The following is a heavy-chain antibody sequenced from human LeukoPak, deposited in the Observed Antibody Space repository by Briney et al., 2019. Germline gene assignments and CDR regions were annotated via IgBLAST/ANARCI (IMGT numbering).Heavy chain of an antibody. CDR2: IYYSGST. CDR1: GGSISSYY. Sequence: PSETLSLTCTVSGGSISSYYWSWIRQPPGKGLEWIGYIYYSGSTNYNPSLKSRVTISVDTSKNQFSLKLSSVTAADTAVYYCARQERIYNWFDPWGQGTLVTVSS. J-gene: IGHJ5*02. CDR3: ARQERIYNWFDP. V-gene: IGHV4-59*08. D-gene: IGHD2/OR15-2a*01.